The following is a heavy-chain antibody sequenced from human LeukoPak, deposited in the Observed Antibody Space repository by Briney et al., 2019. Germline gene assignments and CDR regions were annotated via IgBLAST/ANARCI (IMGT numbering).Heavy chain of an antibody. V-gene: IGHV4-28*01. J-gene: IGHJ4*02. D-gene: IGHD4-17*01. CDR2: IYYSGST. Sequence: SDTLSLTCAVSGYSISSSNWWGWIRQPPGKGLEWIGYIYYSGSTYYNPSVKSRVTMSVDTSKNQFSLKLSPVTAVDTAVYYCARIQYGDYDSRYFDYWGQGTLVTVSS. CDR1: GYSISSSNW. CDR3: ARIQYGDYDSRYFDY.